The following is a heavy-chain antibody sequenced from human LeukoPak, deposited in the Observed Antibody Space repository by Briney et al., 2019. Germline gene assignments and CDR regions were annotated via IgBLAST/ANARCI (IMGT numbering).Heavy chain of an antibody. CDR1: GGSITTYS. Sequence: SETLSLTCTVSGGSITTYSWSWIRQPAGKGLELIGRIYASGSTIYNPSLKSRVTMSVDTSKNQFSVRLTSVAAADTAVYYCARAAYCSGASCYFDYWGQGTLVTVSS. V-gene: IGHV4-4*07. CDR2: IYASGST. J-gene: IGHJ4*02. CDR3: ARAAYCSGASCYFDY. D-gene: IGHD2-15*01.